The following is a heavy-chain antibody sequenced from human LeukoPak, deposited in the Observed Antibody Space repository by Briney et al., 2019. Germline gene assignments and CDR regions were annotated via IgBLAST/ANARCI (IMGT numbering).Heavy chain of an antibody. CDR3: AKDSVRYYGSGVYYMDV. J-gene: IGHJ6*03. CDR2: IRYDGSNK. Sequence: GGSLRLSCAASGFTFSSYGMHWVRQAPGKGLEWVAFIRYDGSNKYYADSVKGRFTISRDNSKNTLYLQMNSLRAEDTAVYYCAKDSVRYYGSGVYYMDVWGKGTTVTISS. CDR1: GFTFSSYG. V-gene: IGHV3-30*02. D-gene: IGHD3-10*01.